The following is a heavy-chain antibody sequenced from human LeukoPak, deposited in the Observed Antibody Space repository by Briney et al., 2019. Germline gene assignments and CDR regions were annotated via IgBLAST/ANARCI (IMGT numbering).Heavy chain of an antibody. CDR3: AGEQRDGYNRRYFDL. CDR2: INPNSGGT. CDR1: GYTFTGYY. V-gene: IGHV1-2*02. D-gene: IGHD5-24*01. J-gene: IGHJ2*01. Sequence: ASVKVSCKASGYTFTGYYMHWVRQAPGQGLEWMGWINPNSGGTNYAQKFQGRVTMTRDTSISTAYMELSRLRSDDTAVYYCAGEQRDGYNRRYFDLWGRGTLVTVSS.